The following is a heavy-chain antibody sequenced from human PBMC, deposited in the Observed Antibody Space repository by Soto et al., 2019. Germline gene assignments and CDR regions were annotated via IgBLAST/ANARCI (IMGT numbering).Heavy chain of an antibody. V-gene: IGHV3-53*01. Sequence: GSLRLSCAASGFTFSSNSMSWVRQAPGKGLEWVSLIYTDGGTYYGDSVKGRFTISRDTSKNTLSLQMTSLRADDTAVYYCARDNSMLGAPFHYWGQGTLVTVSS. CDR1: GFTFSSNS. CDR3: ARDNSMLGAPFHY. J-gene: IGHJ4*02. D-gene: IGHD3-16*01. CDR2: IYTDGGT.